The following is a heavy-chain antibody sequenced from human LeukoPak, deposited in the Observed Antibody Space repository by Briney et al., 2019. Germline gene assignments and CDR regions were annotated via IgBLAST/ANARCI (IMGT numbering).Heavy chain of an antibody. CDR1: GFTFSSYW. V-gene: IGHV3-74*01. CDR2: ISPDGSTT. D-gene: IGHD3-10*01. CDR3: ARGADHGGSYYPD. Sequence: GGSLRLSCAASGFTFSSYWMHWVRQAPGKGLVWVSRISPDGSTTGHADSVKGRFTTSRDNAKNTLFLQMSSLRVEDTAVYYCARGADHGGSYYPDWGQGTRVTVSS. J-gene: IGHJ4*02.